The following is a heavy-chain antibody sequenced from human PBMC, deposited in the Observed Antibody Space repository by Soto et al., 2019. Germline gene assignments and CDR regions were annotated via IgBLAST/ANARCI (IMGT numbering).Heavy chain of an antibody. CDR2: INHSRST. CDR3: ARGGRWLQFLPFDY. CDR1: GASFSGYY. Sequence: SETLSLTCAVYGASFSGYYWSWIRQPPGKGLEWIGEINHSRSTNYNPSLKSRVTISVDTSKNQFSLKLSSVTAADTAMYYCARGGRWLQFLPFDYWGQGTLVTVSS. V-gene: IGHV4-34*01. D-gene: IGHD5-12*01. J-gene: IGHJ4*02.